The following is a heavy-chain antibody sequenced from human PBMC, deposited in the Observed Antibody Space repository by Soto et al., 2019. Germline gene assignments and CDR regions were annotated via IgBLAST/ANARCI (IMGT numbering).Heavy chain of an antibody. CDR1: GYTFTNYG. D-gene: IGHD2-15*01. CDR3: ARARYCSGGNCYSGAFDY. J-gene: IGHJ4*02. CDR2: TSGHNGET. V-gene: IGHV1-18*01. Sequence: QVQLVQSGAEVKKPGASVKVSCRASGYTFTNYGITWVRQAPGQGLEWVGWTSGHNGETDYAQKFQGRVTMTTDTFTNTAYMDLRSLRSDDTAVYYCARARYCSGGNCYSGAFDYWGQGTLVTVSS.